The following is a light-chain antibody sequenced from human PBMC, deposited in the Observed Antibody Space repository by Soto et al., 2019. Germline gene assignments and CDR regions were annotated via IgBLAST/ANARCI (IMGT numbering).Light chain of an antibody. Sequence: QAVVGQKPSLTVSPGGTVTLTCGSSTGAVTNGHYPYWFQQKPGQAPRTLIYDTTNRHSWTPARFSGSLLGGKAALTLSGAQPEDEAEYYCLLSYNGPYVFGTGTKVTV. V-gene: IGLV7-46*01. CDR3: LLSYNGPYV. J-gene: IGLJ1*01. CDR1: TGAVTNGHY. CDR2: DTT.